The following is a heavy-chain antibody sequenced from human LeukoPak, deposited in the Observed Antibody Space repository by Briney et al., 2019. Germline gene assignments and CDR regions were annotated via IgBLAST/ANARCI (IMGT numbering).Heavy chain of an antibody. CDR3: ARGRAAAGTLTPDY. V-gene: IGHV3-74*01. D-gene: IGHD6-13*01. CDR2: INSDGSST. Sequence: GGSLRLSCAASGFTFSSYWMHWVRQAPGKGLVWVSRINSDGSSTSYADSVKGRFTISRDNAKNTLYLQMNSLRAEDTAVYYCARGRAAAGTLTPDYWGQGTLVTVFS. CDR1: GFTFSSYW. J-gene: IGHJ4*02.